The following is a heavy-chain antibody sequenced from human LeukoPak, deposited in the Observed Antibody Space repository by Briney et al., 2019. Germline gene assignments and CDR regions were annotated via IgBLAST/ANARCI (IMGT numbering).Heavy chain of an antibody. Sequence: GGSLTLSCPASEFTVSSNYMSWVRQPPGKGLEWVSVIYSGGSTYYADSVKGRFTISRHNSKNTLYLQMNSLRGEDTAVYYCATIGGEYVSFDNWGQGTLVTVTS. J-gene: IGHJ4*02. CDR2: IYSGGST. CDR3: ATIGGEYVSFDN. CDR1: EFTVSSNY. V-gene: IGHV3-53*04. D-gene: IGHD3-16*01.